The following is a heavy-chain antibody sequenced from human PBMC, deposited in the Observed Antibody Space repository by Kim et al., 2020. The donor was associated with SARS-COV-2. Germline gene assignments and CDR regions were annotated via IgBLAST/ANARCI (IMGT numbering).Heavy chain of an antibody. Sequence: GGSLRLSCEASGFTFDDFAMHWVRQAPGKGLEWVSGINWNGDDFDYADPVKGRFTISRDNAKNSLYLQMINLRTEDAALYYCSKDRLGGSAFWSGHHFD. CDR1: GFTFDDFA. CDR2: INWNGDDF. D-gene: IGHD3-3*01. J-gene: IGHJ4*01. CDR3: SKDRLGGSAFWSGHHFD. V-gene: IGHV3-9*01.